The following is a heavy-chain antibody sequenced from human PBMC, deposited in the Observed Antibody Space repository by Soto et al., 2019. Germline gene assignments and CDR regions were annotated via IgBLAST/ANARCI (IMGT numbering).Heavy chain of an antibody. J-gene: IGHJ5*02. V-gene: IGHV4-31*03. CDR2: IYYSGST. CDR3: ARGRVYGSGSFRWFDP. Sequence: QVQLQESGPGLVKPSQTLSLTCTVSGGSISSGGYYWSWIRQHPGKGLEWIGYIYYSGSTYYNPSLKSRVTISVDTSKNQFPLKLSSVTAADTAVYYCARGRVYGSGSFRWFDPWGQGTLVTVSS. D-gene: IGHD3-10*01. CDR1: GGSISSGGYY.